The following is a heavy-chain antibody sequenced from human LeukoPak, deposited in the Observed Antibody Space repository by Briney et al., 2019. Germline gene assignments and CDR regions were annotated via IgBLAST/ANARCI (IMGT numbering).Heavy chain of an antibody. J-gene: IGHJ5*02. CDR1: GFTFSIYA. D-gene: IGHD2-15*01. CDR3: AKMGRYCSGGSCYLEPNWFDP. V-gene: IGHV3-23*01. CDR2: ISGSGGST. Sequence: PGGSLRLSCAASGFTFSIYAMSWVRQAPGNGLEWVSAISGSGGSTYYADSVKGRFTISRDNSKNTLYLQMNSLRAEDTAVYYCAKMGRYCSGGSCYLEPNWFDPWGQGTLVTVSS.